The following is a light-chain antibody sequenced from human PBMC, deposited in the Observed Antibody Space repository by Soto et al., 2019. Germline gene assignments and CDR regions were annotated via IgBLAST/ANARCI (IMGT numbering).Light chain of an antibody. J-gene: IGKJ1*01. CDR2: GAS. CDR3: QQYNNWPWT. CDR1: QSVSSN. Sequence: EIVLTQSPGTLSLSPGESAILSXRASQSVSSNLAWYQQKPGQAPRLLIYGASTRATSFPARFSGSGSGTDFTLTISSLQSEDFAVYYCQQYNNWPWTFGQGTKVDIK. V-gene: IGKV3-15*01.